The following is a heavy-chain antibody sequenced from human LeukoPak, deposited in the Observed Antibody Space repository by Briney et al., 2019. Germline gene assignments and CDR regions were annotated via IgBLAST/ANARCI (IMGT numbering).Heavy chain of an antibody. CDR1: GFTVSGNY. J-gene: IGHJ4*02. V-gene: IGHV3-53*01. CDR3: AGGTYSYGSFNY. CDR2: IYSGGRT. D-gene: IGHD5-18*01. Sequence: GGSLRLSCAASGFTVSGNYMNWVRQAPGKGLERVSLIYSGGRTYYADSVKGRFTISRDNSKNTLYLQMNSLRAEDTAVYYCAGGTYSYGSFNYWGQGTLVTVSS.